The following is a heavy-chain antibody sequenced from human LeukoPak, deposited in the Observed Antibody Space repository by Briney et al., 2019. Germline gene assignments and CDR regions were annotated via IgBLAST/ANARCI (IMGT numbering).Heavy chain of an antibody. CDR1: GGTFSSYA. CDR2: IIPILGIA. J-gene: IGHJ4*02. D-gene: IGHD6-19*01. Sequence: GASVKVSCKASGGTFSSYAISWVRQAPGQGLEWMGRIIPILGIANYAQKFQGRVTITADKSTSTAYMELSSLRSEDTAVYYCARGHLGSGWFYYWGQGTLVTVSS. CDR3: ARGHLGSGWFYY. V-gene: IGHV1-69*04.